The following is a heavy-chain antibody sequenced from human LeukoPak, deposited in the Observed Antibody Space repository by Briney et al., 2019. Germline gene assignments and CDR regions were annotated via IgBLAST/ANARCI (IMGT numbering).Heavy chain of an antibody. V-gene: IGHV3-53*01. J-gene: IGHJ6*03. Sequence: GGSLRLSCAASGFTVSSNYMSWVRQAPGKGLEWVSVIYSGGSTYYADSVKGRFTISRDNSKNTLYLHMNSLRAEDTAVYYCAKDGTYCSSTSCPGGAYYYYMDVWGKGTTVTVSS. CDR3: AKDGTYCSSTSCPGGAYYYYMDV. CDR2: IYSGGST. D-gene: IGHD2-2*01. CDR1: GFTVSSNY.